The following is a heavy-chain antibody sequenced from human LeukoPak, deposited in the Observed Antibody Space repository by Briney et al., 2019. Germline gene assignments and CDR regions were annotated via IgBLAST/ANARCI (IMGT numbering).Heavy chain of an antibody. CDR3: ARDLSDSSGYRNFYYYYMDV. Sequence: GGSLRLSCVVSGFTFSTFTMNWVRQAPGKGLEWVSSISSGGTYIHYADSVKGRFTISRDNAKNSLYLQMNSLRAEDTAVYYCARDLSDSSGYRNFYYYYMDVWGKGTTVTISS. CDR2: ISSGGTYI. CDR1: GFTFSTFT. D-gene: IGHD3-22*01. V-gene: IGHV3-21*01. J-gene: IGHJ6*03.